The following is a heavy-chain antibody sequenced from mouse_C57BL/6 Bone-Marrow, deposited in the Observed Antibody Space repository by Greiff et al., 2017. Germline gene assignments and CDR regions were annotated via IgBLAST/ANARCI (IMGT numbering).Heavy chain of an antibody. D-gene: IGHD2-4*01. CDR1: EYEFPSHD. CDR2: INSDGGST. V-gene: IGHV5-2*01. CDR3: ARQSTMNTAGAMDY. J-gene: IGHJ4*01. Sequence: VQLQQSGGGLVQPGESLKLSCESNEYEFPSHDMSWVRKTPEKRLELVAAINSDGGSTYYPDTMERRFIISRDNAKKTLYLQMSSLRSEDTALYYCARQSTMNTAGAMDYWGQGTSVTVSS.